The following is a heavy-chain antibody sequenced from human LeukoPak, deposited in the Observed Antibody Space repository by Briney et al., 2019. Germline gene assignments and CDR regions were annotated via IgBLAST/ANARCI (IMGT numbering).Heavy chain of an antibody. V-gene: IGHV4-59*01. J-gene: IGHJ6*03. Sequence: SETLSLTCTVSGGSISPYYWTWIRQPPGKGLEWIGYIYYTGNTYYNPSLKGRVTISLDTSKNQFSLKLSSVTAADTAVYYCASSYGYNYYYYMDVWGKGTTVTVSS. D-gene: IGHD5-18*01. CDR3: ASSYGYNYYYYMDV. CDR2: IYYTGNT. CDR1: GGSISPYY.